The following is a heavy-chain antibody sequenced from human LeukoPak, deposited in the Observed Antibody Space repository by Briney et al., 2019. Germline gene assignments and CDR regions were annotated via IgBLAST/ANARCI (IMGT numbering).Heavy chain of an antibody. CDR2: IYYSGMT. Sequence: PSEALSLTCTVPGGSISSYNWSWIRHPPGKGLEWIGYIYYSGMTNYNPSLKSRVTISLDTSKNQFSLKLSSLTAADTAVYYCASAAYDDYYIDFWGQGTLVTVSS. CDR1: GGSISSYN. D-gene: IGHD4-17*01. CDR3: ASAAYDDYYIDF. J-gene: IGHJ4*02. V-gene: IGHV4-59*01.